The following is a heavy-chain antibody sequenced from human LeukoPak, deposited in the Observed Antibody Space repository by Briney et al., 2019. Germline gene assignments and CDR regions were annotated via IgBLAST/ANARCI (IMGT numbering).Heavy chain of an antibody. J-gene: IGHJ6*02. CDR1: GYTLTELS. CDR2: FDPEDGET. V-gene: IGHV1-24*01. Sequence: ASVKVSCKVSGYTLTELSMHWVRQAPGKGLEWMGGFDPEDGETIYAQKFRGRVTMTEATSTDTAYMELSSLRSEDTDVYYCATPSSYYYYGMDGWGQGTTVTVSS. CDR3: ATPSSYYYYGMDG.